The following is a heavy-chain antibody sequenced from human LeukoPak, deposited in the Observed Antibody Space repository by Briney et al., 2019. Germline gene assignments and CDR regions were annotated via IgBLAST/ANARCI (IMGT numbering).Heavy chain of an antibody. D-gene: IGHD2-15*01. CDR2: IRYDGSNT. CDR1: GFTFNNYA. Sequence: GGSLRLSCAASGFTFNNYAMTWVRQAPGKGLEWVAFIRYDGSNTYYADSVKGRFTISRDNSKNTLYLQMNSLRGEDTAVYYCARANSGYCSGGSCYMIDYWGQGTLVTVSS. V-gene: IGHV3-30*02. J-gene: IGHJ4*02. CDR3: ARANSGYCSGGSCYMIDY.